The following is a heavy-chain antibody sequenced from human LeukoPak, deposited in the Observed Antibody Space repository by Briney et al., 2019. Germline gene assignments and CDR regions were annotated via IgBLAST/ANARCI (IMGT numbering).Heavy chain of an antibody. Sequence: GGSLRLSCAASGFTVSNNYMSWVRQVPGKGLEWVSIIYNIGTTYYTDSVKGRFTISRDNSKNTLYLQMNSLRAEDTAVYYCSRWYCTSTSCYYDYWGQGTLVTVSS. V-gene: IGHV3-53*01. D-gene: IGHD2-2*01. J-gene: IGHJ4*02. CDR2: IYNIGTT. CDR1: GFTVSNNY. CDR3: SRWYCTSTSCYYDY.